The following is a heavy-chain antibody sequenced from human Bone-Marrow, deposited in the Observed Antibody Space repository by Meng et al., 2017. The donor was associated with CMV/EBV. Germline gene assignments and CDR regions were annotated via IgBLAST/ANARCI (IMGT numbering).Heavy chain of an antibody. D-gene: IGHD6-13*01. V-gene: IGHV5-51*01. CDR2: IYPGDSRT. CDR3: ARLSESFIPAAGIQNAFHV. J-gene: IGHJ3*01. Sequence: GGSLRLSCKASGYSFTTDWIAWVRQMPGKGLEWMGIIYPGDSRTKYSPSFQGQVILSADKSISTAYLQWNSLRASDTAMYYCARLSESFIPAAGIQNAFHVWGQGTMVTVSS. CDR1: GYSFTTDW.